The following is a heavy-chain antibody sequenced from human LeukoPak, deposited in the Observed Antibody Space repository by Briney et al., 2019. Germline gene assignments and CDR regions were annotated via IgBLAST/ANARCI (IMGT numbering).Heavy chain of an antibody. CDR3: ASNTPNDFWSEDSYGMDV. CDR2: INPSGGST. V-gene: IGHV1-46*01. D-gene: IGHD3-3*01. J-gene: IGHJ6*02. Sequence: GASVKVSCKASGYSFTGYYMHWVRQAPGQGLEWVGMINPSGGSTSYAQTLLGTASMTTDTSTSTVYMELRSLRSEDPAVSHCASNTPNDFWSEDSYGMDVWGQGTTVTVSS. CDR1: GYSFTGYY.